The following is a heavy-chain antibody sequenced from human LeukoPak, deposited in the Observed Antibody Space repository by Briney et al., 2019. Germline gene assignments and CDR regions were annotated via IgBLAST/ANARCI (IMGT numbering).Heavy chain of an antibody. V-gene: IGHV3-30-3*01. D-gene: IGHD3-10*01. J-gene: IGHJ5*02. CDR3: AREYYYGSGASATSWFDP. CDR2: ISYDGSNK. Sequence: PGGSLRLSCAASGFTFSSYAMHWVCQAPGKGLEWVAVISYDGSNKYYADSVKGRFTISRDNSKNTLYLQMNSLRAEDTAVYYCAREYYYGSGASATSWFDPWGQGTLVTVSS. CDR1: GFTFSSYA.